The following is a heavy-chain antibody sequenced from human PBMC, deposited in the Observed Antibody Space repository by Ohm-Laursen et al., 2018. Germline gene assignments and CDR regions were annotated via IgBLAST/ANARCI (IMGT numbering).Heavy chain of an antibody. Sequence: SLRLSCTASGFTFSDYYMSWVRQAPGKGLEWVSAISGSGGSTYYADSVKGRFTISRDNSKNTLYLQMNSLRAEDTAVYYCANPPAVVQDYWGQGTLVTVSS. CDR3: ANPPAVVQDY. J-gene: IGHJ4*02. D-gene: IGHD2-15*01. CDR2: ISGSGGST. V-gene: IGHV3-23*01. CDR1: GFTFSDYY.